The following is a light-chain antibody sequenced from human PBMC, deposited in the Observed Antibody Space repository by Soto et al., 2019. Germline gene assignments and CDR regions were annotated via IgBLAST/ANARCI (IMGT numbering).Light chain of an antibody. CDR2: KAS. J-gene: IGKJ1*01. CDR1: QGIGSW. Sequence: IQMTQSPSTLSASVGDRVIITCLASQGIGSWLAWYQQKPGKAPKLLIYKASTLESGVPSRFSGSGSGTDFTLTISSLQPDDFATYYCQQYDTYWTFGQGTQVEIK. CDR3: QQYDTYWT. V-gene: IGKV1-5*03.